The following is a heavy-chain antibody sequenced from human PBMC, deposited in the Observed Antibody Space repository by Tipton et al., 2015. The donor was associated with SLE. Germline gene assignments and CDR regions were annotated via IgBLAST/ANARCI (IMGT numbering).Heavy chain of an antibody. Sequence: TLSLTCTVSGGSISSHYWSWIRQPPGKGLERIGYIYNSGRGNYNPSLKSRVTISVETSKNQYSLKLSSVTAADTAVSYCARSDYYDSSGYYCCAFDIWGPGAMVSVSP. J-gene: IGHJ3*02. V-gene: IGHV4-59*11. CDR2: IYNSGRG. CDR3: ARSDYYDSSGYYCCAFDI. CDR1: GGSISSHY. D-gene: IGHD3-22*01.